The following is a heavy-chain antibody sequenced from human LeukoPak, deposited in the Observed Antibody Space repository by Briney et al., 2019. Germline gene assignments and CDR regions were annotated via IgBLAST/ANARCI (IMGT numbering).Heavy chain of an antibody. J-gene: IGHJ4*02. CDR1: GGSISSSSYY. CDR2: IYYSGST. V-gene: IGHV4-39*01. Sequence: SETLSLTCTVSGGSISSSSYYWGWIRQPPGKGLEWIGSIYYSGSTYYNPSLKSRVTISVDTSKNQFSLKLSSVTAADTAVYYCASTYLFYVSSGYYYKQQTYYFDYWGQGTLVTVSS. D-gene: IGHD3-22*01. CDR3: ASTYLFYVSSGYYYKQQTYYFDY.